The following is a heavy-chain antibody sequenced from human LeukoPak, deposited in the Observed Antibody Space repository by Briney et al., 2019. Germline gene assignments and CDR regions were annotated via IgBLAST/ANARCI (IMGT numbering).Heavy chain of an antibody. CDR2: IYPGDSDT. CDR3: ARHVLEEHCSGGSCYSPFFDY. CDR1: GYSFTSYW. J-gene: IGHJ4*02. V-gene: IGHV5-51*01. D-gene: IGHD2-15*01. Sequence: GESLKISCKGSGYSFTSYWIGWVRQMPGKGLEWMGIIYPGDSDTRYSPSFQGQVNISADKSISTAYLQWSSLKASDTAMCYCARHVLEEHCSGGSCYSPFFDYWGQGTLVSVSS.